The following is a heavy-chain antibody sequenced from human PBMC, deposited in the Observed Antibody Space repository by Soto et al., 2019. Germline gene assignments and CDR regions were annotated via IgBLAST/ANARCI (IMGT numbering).Heavy chain of an antibody. J-gene: IGHJ6*02. CDR2: IYYSGST. D-gene: IGHD3-9*01. V-gene: IGHV4-31*03. Sequence: QVQLQESGPGLVKPSQTLSLTCTVSGVSISSGGYYWSWIRQHPGKGLEWIGYIYYSGSTYYNPSLKSRVTISVDTSKNQFSLKLSSVTAADTAVYYCARDSPDYDILTGYYRSDYYGMDVWGQGTTVTVSS. CDR3: ARDSPDYDILTGYYRSDYYGMDV. CDR1: GVSISSGGYY.